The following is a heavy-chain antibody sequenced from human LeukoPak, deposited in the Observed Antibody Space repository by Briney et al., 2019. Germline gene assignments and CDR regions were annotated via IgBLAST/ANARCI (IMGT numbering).Heavy chain of an antibody. D-gene: IGHD1-26*01. J-gene: IGHJ5*02. CDR1: GFTFSSSW. V-gene: IGHV3-74*01. CDR3: ARDLGSS. CDR2: INSDGSIT. Sequence: GGSLRLSCAASGFTFSSSWMHWVRQAPGKGLVWVSRINSDGSITNYADSAKGRFAISRDNVNNTLHLEMSSLRVEDTAVYFCARDLGSSWGRGTLVIVSS.